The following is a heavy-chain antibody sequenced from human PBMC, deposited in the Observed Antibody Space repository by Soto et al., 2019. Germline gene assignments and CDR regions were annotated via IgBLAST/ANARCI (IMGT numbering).Heavy chain of an antibody. Sequence: EVQLVESGGGLVQPGGSLRVSCAASGFTFGSYWMNWVRQAPGKGLVWVSRIDSDGSSTTYADSVKGRFTTSRDNAKNTLYLQMSSVRVEDTAVYYCARGRPYGMDVWGQGTTVTVSS. CDR3: ARGRPYGMDV. V-gene: IGHV3-74*01. CDR1: GFTFGSYW. CDR2: IDSDGSST. J-gene: IGHJ6*02.